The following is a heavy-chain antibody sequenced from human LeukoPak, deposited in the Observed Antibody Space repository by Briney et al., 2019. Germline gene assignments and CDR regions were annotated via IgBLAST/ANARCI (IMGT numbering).Heavy chain of an antibody. D-gene: IGHD1-26*01. V-gene: IGHV1-46*01. Sequence: ASVKVSCKASGYTFTSYYMHWVRQAPGQGLEWMGIINPSGGSTSYAQKFQGRVTMTRDMSMSTVYMELSSLRSEDTAVYYCARLTPGGNYEVRFDYWGQGTLVTVSS. CDR2: INPSGGST. CDR3: ARLTPGGNYEVRFDY. CDR1: GYTFTSYY. J-gene: IGHJ4*02.